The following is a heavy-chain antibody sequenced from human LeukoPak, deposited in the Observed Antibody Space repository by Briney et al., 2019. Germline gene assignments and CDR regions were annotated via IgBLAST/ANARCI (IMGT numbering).Heavy chain of an antibody. J-gene: IGHJ4*02. V-gene: IGHV4-31*03. CDR1: GGSISGAAFY. CDR3: ARAGNSGFWFDY. CDR2: IYYSGAT. D-gene: IGHD2/OR15-2a*01. Sequence: SETLSLTCTVSGGSISGAAFYWGWLRQHPGKGLEWIGYIYYSGATYYNPSLKSRLTISVDTSENRFSLKLNSVTAADTAVYYCARAGNSGFWFDYWGQGTVVTVSS.